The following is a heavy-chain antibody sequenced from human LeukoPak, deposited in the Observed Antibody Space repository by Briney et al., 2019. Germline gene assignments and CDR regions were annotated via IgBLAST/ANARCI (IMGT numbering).Heavy chain of an antibody. D-gene: IGHD4-23*01. V-gene: IGHV3-21*01. CDR1: GFTFSSYS. CDR3: ARGRYGGTPTYFDY. J-gene: IGHJ4*02. Sequence: GGSLRLSCAASGFTFSSYSMNWVRQAPGKGLEWVSSISSSSSYIYYADSVKGRFTISRDNAKNSLYLQMNSLRAEDTAVYYCARGRYGGTPTYFDYWGQGTLVTVSS. CDR2: ISSSSSYI.